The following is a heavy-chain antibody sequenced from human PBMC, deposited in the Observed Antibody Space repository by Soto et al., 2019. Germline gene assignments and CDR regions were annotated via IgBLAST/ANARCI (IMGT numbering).Heavy chain of an antibody. J-gene: IGHJ4*02. D-gene: IGHD6-19*01. CDR2: INHSGST. CDR3: ARGNSSGRTFDY. V-gene: IGHV4-34*01. Sequence: SETLSLTCAVYGGSFSGYYWSWIRQPPGKGLEWIGEINHSGSTNYNPSLKSRVTISVDTSKNQFSLKLSSVTAADTAVYYCARGNSSGRTFDYWGQGTLVTVSS. CDR1: GGSFSGYY.